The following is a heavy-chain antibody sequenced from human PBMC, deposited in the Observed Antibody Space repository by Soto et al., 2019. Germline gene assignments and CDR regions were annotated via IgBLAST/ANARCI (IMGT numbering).Heavy chain of an antibody. V-gene: IGHV4-34*01. CDR2: THHSGST. D-gene: IGHD6-19*01. CDR1: GGSLSGNY. J-gene: IGHJ6*03. CDR3: ARAGGGESSGWYSVRYYYMDV. Sequence: SETLSLTCAVYGGSLSGNYWGWIRQPPGKGLEWIGETHHSGSTAYNPSLKSRVTISVDTSRNQFSLKLNSVTAADTAVYYCARAGGGESSGWYSVRYYYMDVWGKGTTVTVSS.